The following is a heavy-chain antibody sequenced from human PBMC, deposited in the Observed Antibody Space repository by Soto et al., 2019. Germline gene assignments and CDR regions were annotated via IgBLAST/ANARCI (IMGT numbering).Heavy chain of an antibody. Sequence: EVQLVESGGGLIQPGGSLRLSCVVSGFTVSSHYMSWVRQAPGKGLEWVSVIYSGGSTYYADSVKGRFTISRDHPNNTLFLQMNSLRADDTAVYYCAREPYDSSGYPVGYFDYWGQGTLVTVSS. J-gene: IGHJ4*02. CDR1: GFTVSSHY. V-gene: IGHV3-53*01. D-gene: IGHD3-22*01. CDR3: AREPYDSSGYPVGYFDY. CDR2: IYSGGST.